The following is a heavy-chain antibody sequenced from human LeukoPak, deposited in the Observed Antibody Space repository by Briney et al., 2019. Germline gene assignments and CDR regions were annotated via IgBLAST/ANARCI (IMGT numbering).Heavy chain of an antibody. CDR2: IYTSGST. D-gene: IGHD2-2*01. V-gene: IGHV4-4*07. CDR1: GGSISSYY. CDR3: ARDRYCSSTSCLPDAFDI. Sequence: SETLSLTCTVSGGSISSYYWSWIRQPAGKGLEWIGRIYTSGSTNYNPSLKSRGTMSVDTSKNQFSLKLSSVTAADTAVYYCARDRYCSSTSCLPDAFDIWGQGTMVTVSS. J-gene: IGHJ3*02.